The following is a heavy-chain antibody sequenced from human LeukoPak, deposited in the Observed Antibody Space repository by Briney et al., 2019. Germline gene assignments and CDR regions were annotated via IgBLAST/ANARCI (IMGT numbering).Heavy chain of an antibody. CDR3: VRGSAAGDY. CDR2: INSDGSSA. J-gene: IGHJ4*02. D-gene: IGHD3-10*01. V-gene: IGHV3-74*01. Sequence: GGSLRLSCAASGFTFSNYWMHWVRQAPGKGLVWVSRINSDGSSASYADSVKGRFTMSRDNAKNTLYLQMNSLRAEDTAVYYCVRGSAAGDYWGQGALVTVSS. CDR1: GFTFSNYW.